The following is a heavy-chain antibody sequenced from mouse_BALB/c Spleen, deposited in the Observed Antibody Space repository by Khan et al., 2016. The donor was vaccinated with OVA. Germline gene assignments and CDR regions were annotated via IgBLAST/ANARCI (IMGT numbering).Heavy chain of an antibody. CDR2: IYPGTDNT. D-gene: IGHD2-3*01. J-gene: IGHJ2*01. CDR3: GRGEALYDVDY. V-gene: IGHV1S132*01. CDR1: GYVFTSYW. Sequence: VQLQQSGAELVRPGASVKLSCKTSGYVFTSYWIHWVKQRSGQGLEWIARIYPGTDNTYYNEKLKGKATLTADKSSSTAYMQLSSLNSEDSAVYFGGRGEALYDVDYWGQGTTVTVSS.